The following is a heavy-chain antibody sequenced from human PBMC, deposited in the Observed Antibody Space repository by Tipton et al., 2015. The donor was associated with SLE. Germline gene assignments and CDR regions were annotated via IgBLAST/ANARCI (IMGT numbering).Heavy chain of an antibody. CDR3: ATQMSPGLSQGLDY. Sequence: TLSLTCTVSGGSISDERHYWAWIRQTPGKGLEWIGNTFNDGSTYYNPSLKSRVIISLDSSKNRFSLRVTSLTAADTAVYYCATQMSPGLSQGLDYWGPGTLVIVSS. J-gene: IGHJ4*02. CDR2: TFNDGST. V-gene: IGHV4-39*07. CDR1: GGSISDERHY. D-gene: IGHD5-24*01.